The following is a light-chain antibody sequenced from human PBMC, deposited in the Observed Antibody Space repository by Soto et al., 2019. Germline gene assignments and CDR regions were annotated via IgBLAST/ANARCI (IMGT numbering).Light chain of an antibody. CDR1: QSVSRSY. J-gene: IGKJ4*01. Sequence: EIVSTQSPGTLSLSPGETATLFCRASQSVSRSYLVWYQQKPGQAPRLLIYGASSRATGIPDRFSGSGSGTDFTLTISSLEPEDFAVYYCQQRSNWPLTFGGGTKVDI. CDR2: GAS. V-gene: IGKV3D-20*02. CDR3: QQRSNWPLT.